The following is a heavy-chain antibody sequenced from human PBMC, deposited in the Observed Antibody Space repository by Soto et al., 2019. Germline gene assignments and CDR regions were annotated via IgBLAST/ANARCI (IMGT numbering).Heavy chain of an antibody. J-gene: IGHJ6*03. CDR2: IYYSGST. CDR1: GGSISSGGYY. Sequence: SETLSLTCTVSGGSISSGGYYWSWIRQHPGKGLEWIGYIYYSGSTYYNPSLKSRVTISVDTSKNQFSLKLSSVTAADTAVYYWARGDYYFMDVWAKGTTVTGSS. V-gene: IGHV4-31*03. CDR3: ARGDYYFMDV.